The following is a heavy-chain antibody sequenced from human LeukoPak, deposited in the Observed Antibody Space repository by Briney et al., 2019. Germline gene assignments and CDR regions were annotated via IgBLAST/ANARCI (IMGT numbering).Heavy chain of an antibody. J-gene: IGHJ5*02. CDR1: GFTLSSYA. CDR3: AREETAAAGIRWFDP. D-gene: IGHD6-13*01. V-gene: IGHV3-23*01. CDR2: ISARGGNT. Sequence: GGSLRLSCAASGFTLSSYAMSWVRQAPGKGLEWVSDISARGGNTYYADSVKGRFTTSRDNSKNTLYLQMNSLRAEDTAVYYCAREETAAAGIRWFDPWGQGTLVTVSS.